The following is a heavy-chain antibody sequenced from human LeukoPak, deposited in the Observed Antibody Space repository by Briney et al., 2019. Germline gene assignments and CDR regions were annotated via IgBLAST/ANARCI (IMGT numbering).Heavy chain of an antibody. CDR2: IYYSGST. J-gene: IGHJ4*02. V-gene: IGHV4-59*01. Sequence: PSETLSLTCTVSGGSISSYYWSWIRQPPGKGLEWIGNIYYSGSTNYNPSLKSRVTISVDTSKNQFSLKLSSVTAADTAVYYCARTSTYDSSGSHFDYWGQGTLVTVSS. CDR1: GGSISSYY. D-gene: IGHD3-22*01. CDR3: ARTSTYDSSGSHFDY.